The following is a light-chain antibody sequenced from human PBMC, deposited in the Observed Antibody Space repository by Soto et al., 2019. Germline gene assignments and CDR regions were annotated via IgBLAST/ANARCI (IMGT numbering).Light chain of an antibody. V-gene: IGLV4-69*01. CDR1: SGHSSYA. CDR2: LNSDGSH. CDR3: QTWGTGIHVL. Sequence: QSVLTQSPSASASLGASVKLTCTLSSGHSSYAIAWHQQQPEKGPRYLMKLNSDGSHSKGDGIPDRFSGSSSGAERYLTTSSLQSEDEADYYCQTWGTGIHVLFGGGTKLTVL. J-gene: IGLJ2*01.